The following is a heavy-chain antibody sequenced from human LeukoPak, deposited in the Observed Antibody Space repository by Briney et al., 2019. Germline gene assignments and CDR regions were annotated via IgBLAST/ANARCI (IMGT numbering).Heavy chain of an antibody. Sequence: SETLSLTCTVSGGSISSYYWSWIRQPAGKGLEWIGRIYTSGSTNYNPSLKSRVTISVDTSKNQFSLKLRSVTAADTAVYYCALAMVRGLDAFDIWGQGTMVTVSS. CDR1: GGSISSYY. CDR3: ALAMVRGLDAFDI. V-gene: IGHV4-4*07. D-gene: IGHD3-10*01. CDR2: IYTSGST. J-gene: IGHJ3*02.